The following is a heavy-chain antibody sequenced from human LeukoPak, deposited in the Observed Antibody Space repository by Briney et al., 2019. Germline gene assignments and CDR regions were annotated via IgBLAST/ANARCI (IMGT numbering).Heavy chain of an antibody. V-gene: IGHV4-34*01. CDR3: ARHAGYSSSWYGD. CDR1: GNSISSGYY. CDR2: INHSGST. J-gene: IGHJ4*02. D-gene: IGHD6-13*01. Sequence: PSETLSLTCTVSGNSISSGYYWSWIHQPPGKGLEWVGEINHSGSTNYNPSLKSRVTISVDTSKNQFSLKLSSVTAADTAVYYCARHAGYSSSWYGDWGQGTLVTVSS.